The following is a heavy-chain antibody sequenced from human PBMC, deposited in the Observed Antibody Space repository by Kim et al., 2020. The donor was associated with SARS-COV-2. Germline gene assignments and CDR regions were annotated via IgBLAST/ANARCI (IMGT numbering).Heavy chain of an antibody. D-gene: IGHD1-1*01. Sequence: AAVKVSCKPSGYSFGNYGFHWVRQAPGQGLEWMGGIGLYKCNMRYAQEFQGRLTMTTDASTTTAYMELRNLRSDETAVYYCARDYNWGCDYWGQGTQVTVSS. CDR2: IGLYKCNM. CDR3: ARDYNWGCDY. J-gene: IGHJ4*02. CDR1: GYSFGNYG. V-gene: IGHV1-18*01.